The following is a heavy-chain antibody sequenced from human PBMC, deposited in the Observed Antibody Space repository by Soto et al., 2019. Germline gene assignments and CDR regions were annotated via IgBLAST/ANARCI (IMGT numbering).Heavy chain of an antibody. CDR1: GGSISSYY. D-gene: IGHD2-15*01. J-gene: IGHJ1*01. CDR2: IYYSGTT. Sequence: SETLSLTCTVSGGSISSYYWSWIRQPPGKGLKWIGYIYYSGTTTYTPSLKSRVTISVSTSKNYFSLKLSFVTAADTAVFYCARGRSGYCSGGSCYPPGWFQHWGQGTLVTVS. V-gene: IGHV4-59*01. CDR3: ARGRSGYCSGGSCYPPGWFQH.